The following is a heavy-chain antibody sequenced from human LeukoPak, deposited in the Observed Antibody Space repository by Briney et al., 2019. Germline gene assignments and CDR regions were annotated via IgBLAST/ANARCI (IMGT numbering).Heavy chain of an antibody. D-gene: IGHD5-18*01. V-gene: IGHV3-30*03. CDR2: VSYDGNNK. J-gene: IGHJ4*02. CDR1: EFIFSSYG. CDR3: ARVPIQLPDY. Sequence: GGSLRLSCAASEFIFSSYGIHWVRQAPGKGLEWVAVVSYDGNNKYYADSVNGRFTISRDNSKNTLYLQMNSLRAEDTAVYYCARVPIQLPDYWGQGTLVTVSS.